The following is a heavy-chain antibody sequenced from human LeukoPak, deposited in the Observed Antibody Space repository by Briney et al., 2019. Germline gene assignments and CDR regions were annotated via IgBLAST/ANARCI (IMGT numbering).Heavy chain of an antibody. Sequence: PSETLSLTCTVSGGSISSSTYYWGWIRQPPGKGLDWIVSMYYTGNTYYNPSLKSRVTISVDTSKNQFSLKLTSVTAADTAVYYCARQPRDGHNPRPYYFDYWGQGTLVTVSS. CDR3: ARQPRDGHNPRPYYFDY. V-gene: IGHV4-39*01. CDR2: MYYTGNT. J-gene: IGHJ4*02. D-gene: IGHD5-24*01. CDR1: GGSISSSTYY.